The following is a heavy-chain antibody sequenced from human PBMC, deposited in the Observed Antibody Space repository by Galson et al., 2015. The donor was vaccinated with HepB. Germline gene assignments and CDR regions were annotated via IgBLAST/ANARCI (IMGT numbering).Heavy chain of an antibody. CDR1: GFTYSSYA. D-gene: IGHD2-2*01. CDR2: ISASGGGT. V-gene: IGHV3-23*01. Sequence: SLSLSCAASGFTYSSYAMNWVRQAPGKGLGWVSAISASGGGTYHADSVKGRFTISRDNSKNTLYLQMNSLRAEDTAAYYCATSRHCSSSICNADYWGQGTLVTVSS. CDR3: ATSRHCSSSICNADY. J-gene: IGHJ4*02.